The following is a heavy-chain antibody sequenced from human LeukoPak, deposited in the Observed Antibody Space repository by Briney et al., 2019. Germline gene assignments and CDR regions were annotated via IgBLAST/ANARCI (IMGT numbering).Heavy chain of an antibody. CDR3: ARVRGVAAARGAFDI. Sequence: ASVQFSCKASGSTFTCYYMHWVRQAPGQGLEWMGWINPNSGGTNYAQKFQGRVTMTRDTSISTAYMELSRLRSDDTAVYYCARVRGVAAARGAFDIWGQGTMVTVSS. J-gene: IGHJ3*02. V-gene: IGHV1-2*02. D-gene: IGHD6-13*01. CDR2: INPNSGGT. CDR1: GSTFTCYY.